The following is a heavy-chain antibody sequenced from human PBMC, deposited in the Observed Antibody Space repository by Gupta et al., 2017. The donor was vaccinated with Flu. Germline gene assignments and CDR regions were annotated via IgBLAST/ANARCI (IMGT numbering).Heavy chain of an antibody. V-gene: IGHV4-39*01. CDR1: GSISSNNHY. Sequence: GSISSNNHYWAWLRQPPGEMLEWIGLIHYTGSTNYNPSLKSRVTLAIDATKNQLSLKMSPVTAADTAVYYCARSTLAGRPNWFDPWGQGTLVTVSS. J-gene: IGHJ5*02. D-gene: IGHD1-1*01. CDR2: IHYTGST. CDR3: ARSTLAGRPNWFDP.